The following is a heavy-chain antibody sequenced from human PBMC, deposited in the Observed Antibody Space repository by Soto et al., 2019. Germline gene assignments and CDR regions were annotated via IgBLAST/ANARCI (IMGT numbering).Heavy chain of an antibody. CDR2: IIPILGIA. CDR3: ARDRNFGVWFYP. D-gene: IGHD3-3*01. J-gene: IGHJ5*02. CDR1: GGTFSSYT. Sequence: SVKVSCKAFGGTFSSYTISWVRQAPGQGLEWMGRIIPILGIANYAQKFQGRVTITADKSTSTAYMELSSLRSEDTAVYYCARDRNFGVWFYPWGQGTLVTVSS. V-gene: IGHV1-69*04.